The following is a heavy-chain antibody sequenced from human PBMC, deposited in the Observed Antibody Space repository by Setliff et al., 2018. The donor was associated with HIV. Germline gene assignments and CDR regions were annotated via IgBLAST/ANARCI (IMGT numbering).Heavy chain of an antibody. CDR3: AARPGVDSSGYYDYYYMDV. CDR1: GYTFTNFY. V-gene: IGHV1-46*01. J-gene: IGHJ6*03. Sequence: GASVKVSCKASGYTFTNFYIHWVRQAPGQGLKWLGMINPSGGTTTYAQKFQGRVTMTSDTSTSTVYMDLSSLGSEDTAVYYCAARPGVDSSGYYDYYYMDVWAKGTTVTVSS. CDR2: INPSGGTT. D-gene: IGHD3-22*01.